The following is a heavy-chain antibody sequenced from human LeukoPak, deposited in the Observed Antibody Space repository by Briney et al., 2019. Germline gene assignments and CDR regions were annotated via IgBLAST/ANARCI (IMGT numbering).Heavy chain of an antibody. CDR3: ARGEMVNYYDSSGYYYPFDY. D-gene: IGHD3-22*01. CDR1: GFTFSDYY. CDR2: ISSSSSYI. V-gene: IGHV3-21*01. J-gene: IGHJ4*02. Sequence: GGSLRLSCAASGFTFSDYYMNWVRQAPGKGLEWVSSISSSSSYIYYADSVKGRFTISRDNAKNSLYLQMNSLRAEDTAVYYCARGEMVNYYDSSGYYYPFDYWGQGTLVTVSS.